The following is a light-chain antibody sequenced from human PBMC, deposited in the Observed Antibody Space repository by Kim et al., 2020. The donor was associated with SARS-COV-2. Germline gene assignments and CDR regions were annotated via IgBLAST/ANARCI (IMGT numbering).Light chain of an antibody. J-gene: IGKJ2*01. CDR1: QGIRND. V-gene: IGKV1-6*01. CDR3: LQDYNYPYT. CDR2: AAS. Sequence: AIQMTQSPSSLSASVGDRVTITCRASQGIRNDLAWYQQKPGKAPKLLMFAASTLQSGVPSRFSGSGSGTDFTLTISSLQPDDFATYYCLQDYNYPYTFGQGTKLEI.